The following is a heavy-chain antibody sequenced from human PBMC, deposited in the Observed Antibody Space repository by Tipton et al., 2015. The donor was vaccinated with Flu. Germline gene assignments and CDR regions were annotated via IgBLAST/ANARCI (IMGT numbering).Heavy chain of an antibody. Sequence: TLSLTCTVSGDSISSGGAYWSWIRQHPGKGLEFIGQIFNSGNTDYNPSLKSRLTISVDTSKNQFSLKLTSVTAADTAVYYCARMRARDCTLGACYLWWFDLWGRGTLVTVSS. CDR3: ARMRARDCTLGACYLWWFDL. J-gene: IGHJ2*01. V-gene: IGHV4-61*08. CDR2: IFNSGNT. CDR1: GDSISSGGAY. D-gene: IGHD2-15*01.